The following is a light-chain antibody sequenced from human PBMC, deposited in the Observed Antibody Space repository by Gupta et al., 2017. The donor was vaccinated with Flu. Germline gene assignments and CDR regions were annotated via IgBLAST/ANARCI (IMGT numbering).Light chain of an antibody. CDR1: QSISNY. CDR2: RAS. V-gene: IGKV1-39*01. CDR3: QLNYSAPLLT. Sequence: SSLSASVGDRVTITCLASQSISNYLNWYQKKPGEAPKLLVYRASSWQSGVTSRFSGSGSGIDFTLTISSRQPEDCARYSCQLNYSAPLLTFCPGTKVEIK. J-gene: IGKJ3*01.